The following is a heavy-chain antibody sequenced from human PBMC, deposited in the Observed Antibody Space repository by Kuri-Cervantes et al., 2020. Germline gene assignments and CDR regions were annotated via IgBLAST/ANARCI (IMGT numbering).Heavy chain of an antibody. CDR1: GFTFNKYV. CDR2: ISNGGTTI. CDR3: ARGPSTWFDP. J-gene: IGHJ5*02. V-gene: IGHV3-11*01. Sequence: GESLKISCAASGFTFNKYVVSWVRQAPGKGLEWVSYISNGGTTIHYADSVKGRFTISRDNAKNSLYLQMNSLRDEDTAVYYCARGPSTWFDPWGQGTLVTVSS.